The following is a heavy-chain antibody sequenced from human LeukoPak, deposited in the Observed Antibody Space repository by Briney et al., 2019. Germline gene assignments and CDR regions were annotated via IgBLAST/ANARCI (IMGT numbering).Heavy chain of an antibody. D-gene: IGHD6-13*01. CDR1: GFTFSSYS. V-gene: IGHV3-21*01. CDR2: ISSSSSYI. Sequence: GGSLRLSCAASGFTFSSYSMNWVRQAPGKGLEWVSSISSSSSYIYYADSVKGRFTISRDNAKNSLYLQMNSLRAEDTAVYYCTRSFLSIAAAATDYWGQGTLVTVSS. J-gene: IGHJ4*02. CDR3: TRSFLSIAAAATDY.